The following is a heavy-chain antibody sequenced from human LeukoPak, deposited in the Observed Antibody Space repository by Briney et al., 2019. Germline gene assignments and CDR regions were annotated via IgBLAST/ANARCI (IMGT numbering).Heavy chain of an antibody. CDR3: AKDLGIAAADPYGMDV. V-gene: IGHV3-23*01. Sequence: GGSLRLSCAASGFTFSSYAMSWVRQAPGKGLEWVSAISGSGGSTYYADSVKGRFTISRDNSKNTLYLQMNSLRAEDTAVYYCAKDLGIAAADPYGMDVWGQGTTVTVSS. CDR2: ISGSGGST. D-gene: IGHD6-13*01. CDR1: GFTFSSYA. J-gene: IGHJ6*02.